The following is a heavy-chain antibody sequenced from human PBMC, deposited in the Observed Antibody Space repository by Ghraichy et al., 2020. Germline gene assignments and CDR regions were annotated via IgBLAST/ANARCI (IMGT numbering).Heavy chain of an antibody. Sequence: LSLTCAASGFTFSSYWMHWVRQAPGKGLVWVSRISGDGRITYYADSVKGRFTISRDNAKNTLYLQMNSLRVEDTAVYYCTRGGGDCSSTSCYTRSEYWGQGILVTVSS. D-gene: IGHD2-2*02. V-gene: IGHV3-74*01. CDR2: ISGDGRIT. J-gene: IGHJ4*02. CDR3: TRGGGDCSSTSCYTRSEY. CDR1: GFTFSSYW.